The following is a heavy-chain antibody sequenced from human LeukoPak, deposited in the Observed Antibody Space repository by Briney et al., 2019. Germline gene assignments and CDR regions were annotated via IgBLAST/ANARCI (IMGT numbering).Heavy chain of an antibody. Sequence: GGSLRLSCAASGFTFSSYGMSWVRQAPGKGLEWVSAISGSGGSTYYADSVKGRFTISRDNSKNTLYLHINSLRAEDTAVYYCARRLRRNYFDYWGQGTLVTVSS. CDR2: ISGSGGST. V-gene: IGHV3-23*01. CDR3: ARRLRRNYFDY. D-gene: IGHD4-17*01. CDR1: GFTFSSYG. J-gene: IGHJ4*02.